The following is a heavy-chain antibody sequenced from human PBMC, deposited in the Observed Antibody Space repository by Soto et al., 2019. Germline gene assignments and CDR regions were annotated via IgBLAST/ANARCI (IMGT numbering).Heavy chain of an antibody. CDR2: ISCSGGST. D-gene: IGHD6-13*01. V-gene: IGHV3-23*01. J-gene: IGHJ4*02. CDR3: AKALGSIAATGGAFDS. CDR1: GFSFSSYA. Sequence: EVQLLESGGGLVQPGGSLRLSCAASGFSFSSYAMSWVRQAPGKGLEWVATISCSGGSTYYADSVKGRFTVSRDNPKNTLYLQMNSLRAEDTAVYYCAKALGSIAATGGAFDSWGQGTLVTVSS.